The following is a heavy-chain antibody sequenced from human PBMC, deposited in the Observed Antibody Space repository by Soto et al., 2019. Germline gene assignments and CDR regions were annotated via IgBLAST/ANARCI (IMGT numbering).Heavy chain of an antibody. CDR2: IYYRGNA. Sequence: SETLSLTCSVSDDSINSDKYYWGWIRQPPGKGLEWIGSIYYRGNAYYNPSLQTRVTISLDKSRSQFSLKLNSVTAADSAVYFCARLEGLATNSYYFDFWGPGALVTVSS. V-gene: IGHV4-39*01. CDR1: DDSINSDKYY. CDR3: ARLEGLATNSYYFDF. D-gene: IGHD3-9*01. J-gene: IGHJ4*02.